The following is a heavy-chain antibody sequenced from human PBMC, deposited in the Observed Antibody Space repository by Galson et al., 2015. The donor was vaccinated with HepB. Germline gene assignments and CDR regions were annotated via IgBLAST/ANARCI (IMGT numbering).Heavy chain of an antibody. V-gene: IGHV3-23*01. CDR2: ISASGGGT. D-gene: IGHD2-8*02. CDR3: ANLGGSCTGSTCHYYYYMDV. Sequence: SLRLSCAASGFTFSSYAMSWVRQAPGKGLKWVSSISASGGGTYYADSVKGRFTISRDNSKNTLYLQMNSLRAEDTAVYYCANLGGSCTGSTCHYYYYMDVWGKGTTATVSS. CDR1: GFTFSSYA. J-gene: IGHJ6*03.